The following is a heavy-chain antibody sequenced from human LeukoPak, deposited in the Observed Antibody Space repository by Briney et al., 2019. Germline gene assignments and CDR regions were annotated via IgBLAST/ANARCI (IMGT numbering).Heavy chain of an antibody. V-gene: IGHV3-20*04. D-gene: IGHD2-21*01. J-gene: IGHJ4*02. Sequence: GGSLRLSCAASGFTFDDYGMSWVRQAPGKGLEWVSGINWNGGSTGYADSVKGRFTISRDDSKNTAYLQMNSLKTEDTAVYYRTSAYCGGDCYSEEIDYWGQGTLVTVSS. CDR2: INWNGGST. CDR3: TSAYCGGDCYSEEIDY. CDR1: GFTFDDYG.